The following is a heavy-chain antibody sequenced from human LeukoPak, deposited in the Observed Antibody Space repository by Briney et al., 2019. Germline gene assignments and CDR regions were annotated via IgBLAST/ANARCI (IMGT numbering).Heavy chain of an antibody. V-gene: IGHV3-23*01. CDR2: ISGSGGST. J-gene: IGHJ1*01. CDR1: GFTFSSYA. D-gene: IGHD1-26*01. CDR3: AKGGTYPPSIVGATCFQH. Sequence: PGGSLRLSCAASGFTFSSYAMSWVRQAPGKGLEWVSAISGSGGSTYYADSVKGQFTISRDNSKNTLYLQMNSLRAEDTAVYYCAKGGTYPPSIVGATCFQHWGQGTLVTVSS.